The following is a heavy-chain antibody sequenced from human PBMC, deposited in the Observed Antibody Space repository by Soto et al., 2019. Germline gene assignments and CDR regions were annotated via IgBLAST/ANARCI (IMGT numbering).Heavy chain of an antibody. Sequence: QVQLVEAGGGVVQPGRSLRLSCAASGFTFSSYGMHWVRQAPGKGLEWVAVISYDGSNKYYADSVKGRFTISRDNSKNTRYLQMDSLRAEDTAVYYCATDGVAGTRYFDYWGQGTLVTVS. D-gene: IGHD6-19*01. CDR3: ATDGVAGTRYFDY. V-gene: IGHV3-30*03. J-gene: IGHJ4*02. CDR1: GFTFSSYG. CDR2: ISYDGSNK.